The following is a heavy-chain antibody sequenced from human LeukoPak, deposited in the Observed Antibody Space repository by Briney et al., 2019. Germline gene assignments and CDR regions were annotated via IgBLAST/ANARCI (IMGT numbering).Heavy chain of an antibody. J-gene: IGHJ4*02. CDR1: GFTFSSYA. Sequence: GGSLRLSCAASGFTFSSYAMSWVRQAPGKGLEWVSAISGSGGSTYYADSVKGRFTISRDDSKNTLYLQMNSLRAEDTAVYYCAKRVSSGYHRYFDYWGQGTLVTVSS. CDR3: AKRVSSGYHRYFDY. D-gene: IGHD3-22*01. CDR2: ISGSGGST. V-gene: IGHV3-23*01.